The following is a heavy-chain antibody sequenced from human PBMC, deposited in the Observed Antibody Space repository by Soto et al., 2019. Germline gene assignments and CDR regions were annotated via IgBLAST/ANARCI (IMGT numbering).Heavy chain of an antibody. CDR3: ARSIAAGYGHTTLDY. D-gene: IGHD5-18*01. J-gene: IGHJ4*02. V-gene: IGHV1-18*01. Sequence: QVQLVQSGAEVKSSGASVKVSCKASSYTFSNYGISWVRQAPGQGLEWMGWINVYNGNTDYAQKFQGRVTMTTDTSTSTAYMELRSLRSDDTAVYYCARSIAAGYGHTTLDYWGQGSLVTVSS. CDR2: INVYNGNT. CDR1: SYTFSNYG.